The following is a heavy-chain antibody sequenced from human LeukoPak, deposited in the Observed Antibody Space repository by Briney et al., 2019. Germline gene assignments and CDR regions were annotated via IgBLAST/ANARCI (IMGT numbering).Heavy chain of an antibody. Sequence: SETLSLTCTVSGGSISSYYWSWIRQPPGKGLEWIGYIYYSGSTNYNPSLKSRVTISVGTSKNQFSLKLSSVTALDTAVYYCARNYDSSGYSGFDPWGQGTLVTVSS. CDR3: ARNYDSSGYSGFDP. CDR1: GGSISSYY. J-gene: IGHJ5*02. D-gene: IGHD3-22*01. CDR2: IYYSGST. V-gene: IGHV4-59*12.